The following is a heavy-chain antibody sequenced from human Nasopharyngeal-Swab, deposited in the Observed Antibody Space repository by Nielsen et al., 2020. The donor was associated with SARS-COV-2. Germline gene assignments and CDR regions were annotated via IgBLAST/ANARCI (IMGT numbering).Heavy chain of an antibody. J-gene: IGHJ4*02. CDR1: GFTFSSYW. Sequence: GESLKISCAASGFTFSSYWMSWVRQAPGKGLEWVANIKQDGSEKYYVDSVKGRFTISRANAKNSLYLQMNSLRAEDTAVYYCARVWFGELLPIDYWGQGTLVTVSS. CDR2: IKQDGSEK. D-gene: IGHD3-10*01. V-gene: IGHV3-7*01. CDR3: ARVWFGELLPIDY.